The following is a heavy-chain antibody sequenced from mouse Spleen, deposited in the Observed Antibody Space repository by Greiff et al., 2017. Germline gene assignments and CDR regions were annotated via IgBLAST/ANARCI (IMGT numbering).Heavy chain of an antibody. CDR1: GYTFTSYW. CDR3: ARGGNYGNYFYAMDY. CDR2: IHPNSGST. V-gene: IGHV1-64*01. D-gene: IGHD2-1*01. Sequence: QVQLQQSGAELVKPGASVKLSCKASGYTFTSYWMHWVKQRPGQGLEWIGMIHPNSGSTNYNEKFKSKATLTVDKSSSTAYMQLSSLTSEDSAVYYCARGGNYGNYFYAMDYWGQGTSVTVSS. J-gene: IGHJ4*01.